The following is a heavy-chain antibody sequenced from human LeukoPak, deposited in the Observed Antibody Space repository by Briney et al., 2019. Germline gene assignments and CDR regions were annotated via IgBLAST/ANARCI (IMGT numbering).Heavy chain of an antibody. CDR2: IIPIFGTA. CDR1: GGTFSSYA. Sequence: EASVKVSCKASGGTFSSYAISWVRQAPVQGLEWMGGIIPIFGTANYAQKFQGRVTITTDESTSTAYMELSSLRSEDTAVYYCALSSTSHYYYYMDVWGKGTTVTVSS. V-gene: IGHV1-69*05. D-gene: IGHD2-2*01. CDR3: ALSSTSHYYYYMDV. J-gene: IGHJ6*03.